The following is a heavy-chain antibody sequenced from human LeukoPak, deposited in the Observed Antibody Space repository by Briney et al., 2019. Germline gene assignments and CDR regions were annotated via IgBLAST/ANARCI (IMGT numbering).Heavy chain of an antibody. V-gene: IGHV4-39*07. Sequence: SETLSLTCTVSGGSISSSSYYWGWIRQPPGKGLEWIGSIYYSGSAYYNPSLKSRVTISIDTSKNHFSLKLRSVTAADTAVYYCARVYNPDYYYYMDVWGRETTVTVSS. D-gene: IGHD1-14*01. CDR1: GGSISSSSYY. J-gene: IGHJ6*03. CDR3: ARVYNPDYYYYMDV. CDR2: IYYSGSA.